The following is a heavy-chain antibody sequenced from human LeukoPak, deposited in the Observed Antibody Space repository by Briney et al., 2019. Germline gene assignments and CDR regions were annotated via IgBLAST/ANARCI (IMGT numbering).Heavy chain of an antibody. CDR2: INTNTGNP. V-gene: IGHV7-4-1*02. Sequence: ASVKVSCKASGYTFTSYAMNWVRQAPGQGLEWMGWINTNTGNPTYAQGFTGRFVFSLDTSVSTAYLQISSLKAEDTAVYYCARRRRGSGGSSWYYFDYWGQGTLVTVSS. CDR1: GYTFTSYA. D-gene: IGHD6-13*01. J-gene: IGHJ4*02. CDR3: ARRRRGSGGSSWYYFDY.